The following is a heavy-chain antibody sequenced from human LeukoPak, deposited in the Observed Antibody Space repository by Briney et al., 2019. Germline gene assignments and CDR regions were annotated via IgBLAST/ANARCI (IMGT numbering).Heavy chain of an antibody. CDR1: GFTFSSYS. J-gene: IGHJ4*02. V-gene: IGHV3-21*01. CDR2: ISSSSSYI. Sequence: GGSLRLSCAASGFTFSSYSMNWVRQAPGKGLEGVSSISSSSSYIYYADSVKGRFTISRDNAKNSLYLQMNSLRAEDTAVYYCARELGIAAAGDFDYWGQGTLVTVSS. D-gene: IGHD6-13*01. CDR3: ARELGIAAAGDFDY.